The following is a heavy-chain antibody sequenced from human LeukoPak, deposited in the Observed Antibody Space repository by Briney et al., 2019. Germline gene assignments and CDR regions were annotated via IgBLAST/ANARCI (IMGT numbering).Heavy chain of an antibody. CDR2: IYYSGST. CDR3: ARSRYNWNPALFDY. V-gene: IGHV4-39*07. J-gene: IGHJ4*02. Sequence: PSETLSLTCTVSGGSISSSSYYWGWIRQPPGKGLEWIGSIYYSGSTYYNPSLKSRVTISVDTSKNQFSLKLGSVTAADTAVYYCARSRYNWNPALFDYWGQGTLVTVSS. CDR1: GGSISSSSYY. D-gene: IGHD1-20*01.